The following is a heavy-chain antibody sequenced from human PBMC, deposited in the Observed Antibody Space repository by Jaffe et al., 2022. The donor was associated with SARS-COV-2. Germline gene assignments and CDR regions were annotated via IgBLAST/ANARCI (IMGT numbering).Heavy chain of an antibody. D-gene: IGHD3-22*01. CDR3: ARAPYYYNRDDASDI. V-gene: IGHV3-30*04. CDR2: ISYDGSNE. J-gene: IGHJ3*02. Sequence: QVQLVESGGGVVQPGRSLRLSCAASGFTFSSYAMHWVRQAPGKGLEWVAVISYDGSNEYYADSVKGRFTISRDNSKNTLYLQMNSLRAEDTAVYYCARAPYYYNRDDASDIWGQGTMVTVSS. CDR1: GFTFSSYA.